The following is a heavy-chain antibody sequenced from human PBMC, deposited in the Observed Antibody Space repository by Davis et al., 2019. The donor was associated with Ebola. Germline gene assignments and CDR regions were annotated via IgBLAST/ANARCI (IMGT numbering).Heavy chain of an antibody. D-gene: IGHD5-12*01. CDR1: GGSFSGYY. V-gene: IGHV4-34*01. Sequence: PSETLSLTCAVYGGSFSGYYWSWIRQPPGKGLEWIGEINHSGSTNYNPSLKSRVTISVDTSKNQFSLKLSSVTAADTAVYYCAGGAARYSGYDFTYYYYGMDVWGQGTTVTVSS. CDR3: AGGAARYSGYDFTYYYYGMDV. CDR2: INHSGST. J-gene: IGHJ6*02.